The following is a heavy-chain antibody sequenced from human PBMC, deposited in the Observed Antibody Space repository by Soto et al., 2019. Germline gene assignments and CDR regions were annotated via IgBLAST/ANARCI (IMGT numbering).Heavy chain of an antibody. Sequence: QVQLQESGPGLVKPSQNVSLTCTVSGVSISSGDYYWSWIRQPPGKGLEWIGYIYYSGNTHYAPSLGSRLTISSDTSRNQFSLHLTSVTAADTAVYYCARYPHFSPDYHGVDVWGQGTTVTVSS. CDR3: ARYPHFSPDYHGVDV. CDR2: IYYSGNT. CDR1: GVSISSGDYY. J-gene: IGHJ6*02. D-gene: IGHD3-3*02. V-gene: IGHV4-30-4*01.